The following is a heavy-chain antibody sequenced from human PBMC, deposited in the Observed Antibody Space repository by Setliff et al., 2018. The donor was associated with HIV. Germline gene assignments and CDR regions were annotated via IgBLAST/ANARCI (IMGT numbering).Heavy chain of an antibody. D-gene: IGHD3-22*01. J-gene: IGHJ3*02. Sequence: ASVKVSCKVSGYTLTELSIHWVRQAPGKGLEWMGGFDPQYDKTFYAQKFQGRVTMSEDTSTDTAYMELSSLRSEDTAVYYCATRAYDSRGYLRSRVSGAAFDIWG. V-gene: IGHV1-24*01. CDR1: GYTLTELS. CDR2: FDPQYDKT. CDR3: ATRAYDSRGYLRSRVSGAAFDI.